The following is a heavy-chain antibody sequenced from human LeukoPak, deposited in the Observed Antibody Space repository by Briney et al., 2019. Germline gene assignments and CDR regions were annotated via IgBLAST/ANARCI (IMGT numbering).Heavy chain of an antibody. CDR2: ISAYNGNT. D-gene: IGHD6-13*01. V-gene: IGHV1-18*01. J-gene: IGHJ5*02. CDR3: ARESSSSWYNPANWFDP. CDR1: GYTFTSYG. Sequence: ASVKVSCKASGYTFTSYGISWVRQAPGQGLEWMGWISAYNGNTNYAQKLQGRVTMTTDTSTSTAYMELRSLRSDDTAVYYCARESSSSWYNPANWFDPWGQGTLVTVSS.